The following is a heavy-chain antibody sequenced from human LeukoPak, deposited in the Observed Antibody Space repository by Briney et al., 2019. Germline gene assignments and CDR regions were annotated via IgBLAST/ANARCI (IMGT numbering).Heavy chain of an antibody. J-gene: IGHJ4*02. CDR3: ARRSGSNWSFDY. V-gene: IGHV5-51*01. CDR1: GSSFSNYW. CDR2: FYPGDSNT. D-gene: IGHD6-13*01. Sequence: GEALQISCKGSGSSFSNYWIGWVRQVPGKGLGGMGIFYPGDSNTRYSPSFEGQVTISADKSMSIAYLQWSSLKASDTAMYYCARRSGSNWSFDYWGQGTLVTVSS.